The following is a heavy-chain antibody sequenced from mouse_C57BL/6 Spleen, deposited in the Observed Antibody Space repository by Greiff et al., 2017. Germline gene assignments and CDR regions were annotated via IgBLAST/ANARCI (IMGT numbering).Heavy chain of an antibody. D-gene: IGHD2-2*01. Sequence: EVNVVESGGGLVKPGGSLKLSCAASGFTFSDYGMHWVRQAPEKGLEWVAYISSGSSTIYYADTVKGRFTISRDNSKNTLFLQRTSLRSEDTAMYYCARYGFDGGAMDYWGQGTSVTVSS. CDR2: ISSGSSTI. V-gene: IGHV5-17*01. CDR3: ARYGFDGGAMDY. J-gene: IGHJ4*01. CDR1: GFTFSDYG.